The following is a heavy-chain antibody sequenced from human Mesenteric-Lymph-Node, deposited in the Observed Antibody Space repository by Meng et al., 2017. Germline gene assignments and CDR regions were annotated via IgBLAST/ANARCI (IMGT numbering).Heavy chain of an antibody. D-gene: IGHD2-21*02. CDR1: GFRFSRYW. V-gene: IGHV3-74*01. Sequence: GESLKISCEATGFRFSRYWMHWVRQGPGKGLVWVSRIDTDESSTSSTSYVDSVKGRFTMSRDNAKNTLYLQMNSLRAEDTAVYYCVRGTDCGGDCSFDFWGQGTLVTVSS. CDR3: VRGTDCGGDCSFDF. J-gene: IGHJ4*02. CDR2: IDTDESSTSST.